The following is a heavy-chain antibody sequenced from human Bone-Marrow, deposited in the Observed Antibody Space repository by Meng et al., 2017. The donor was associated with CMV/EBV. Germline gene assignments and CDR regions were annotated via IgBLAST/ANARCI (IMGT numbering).Heavy chain of an antibody. Sequence: ASVKVSCKASGYTFTSYGISWVRQAPGQGLEWMGWISAYNGNTNYAQKLQGRVTMTTDTSTSTAYMELRSLRSDDTAVYYCARGTHYDFWSGYQPNYYYYGMDVWGQGTTVTVS. V-gene: IGHV1-18*01. CDR3: ARGTHYDFWSGYQPNYYYYGMDV. D-gene: IGHD3-3*01. CDR1: GYTFTSYG. CDR2: ISAYNGNT. J-gene: IGHJ6*02.